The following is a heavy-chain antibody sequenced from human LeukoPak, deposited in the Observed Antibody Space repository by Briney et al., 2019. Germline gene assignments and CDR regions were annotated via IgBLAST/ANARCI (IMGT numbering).Heavy chain of an antibody. V-gene: IGHV3-7*04. CDR2: IKEDGSKE. D-gene: IGHD2-21*01. J-gene: IGHJ5*02. CDR1: GFTFSSQW. CDR3: ARAYS. Sequence: GGSLRLSCAASGFTFSSQWMSWVRQAPGKGLEWVANIKEDGSKENYEDSVKGRFTISRDNAKNSLYLQMSSLRAEDTAIYYCARAYSWGQGTRVTVSS.